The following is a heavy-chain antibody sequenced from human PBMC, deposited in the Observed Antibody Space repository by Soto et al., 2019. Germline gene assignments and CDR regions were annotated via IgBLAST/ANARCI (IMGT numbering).Heavy chain of an antibody. CDR3: ARESDCSGGSCYNYYYGMDV. D-gene: IGHD2-15*01. CDR2: IYYSGST. CDR1: GGSISSGDYY. Sequence: QVQLQESGPGLVKPSQTLSLTCTVSGGSISSGDYYWSWIRQPPGKGLEWIGYIYYSGSTYYNPSLKSRVTISVDTSKNQFSLKLSSVTAADTAVYYCARESDCSGGSCYNYYYGMDVWGQGTTVTVSS. V-gene: IGHV4-30-4*01. J-gene: IGHJ6*02.